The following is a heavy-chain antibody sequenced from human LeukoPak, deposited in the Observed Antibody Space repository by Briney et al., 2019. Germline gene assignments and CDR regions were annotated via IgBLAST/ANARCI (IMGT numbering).Heavy chain of an antibody. J-gene: IGHJ4*02. Sequence: RASVKVSCKASGYTFTGYYMHWVRQAPGQRLEWMGWINPNSGGTNYAQKFQGRVTLTRDTSISTAYMELSRLRSDDTAVYYCARTLFWSTYTPFDYWGQGTLVTVSS. V-gene: IGHV1-2*02. D-gene: IGHD3-3*01. CDR2: INPNSGGT. CDR1: GYTFTGYY. CDR3: ARTLFWSTYTPFDY.